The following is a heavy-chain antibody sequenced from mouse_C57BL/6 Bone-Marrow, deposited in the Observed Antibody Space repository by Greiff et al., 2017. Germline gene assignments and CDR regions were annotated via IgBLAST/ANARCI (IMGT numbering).Heavy chain of an antibody. Sequence: EVHLVESGPGLVKPSQSLSLTCSVTGYSITSGYYWNWIRQFPGNKLEWMGYISYDGSNNYNPSLKNRISITRDTSKNQFFLKLNSVTTEDTATYYCARLLRGDYAMDYWGQGTSVTVSS. V-gene: IGHV3-6*01. CDR3: ARLLRGDYAMDY. CDR2: ISYDGSN. D-gene: IGHD1-1*01. CDR1: GYSITSGYY. J-gene: IGHJ4*01.